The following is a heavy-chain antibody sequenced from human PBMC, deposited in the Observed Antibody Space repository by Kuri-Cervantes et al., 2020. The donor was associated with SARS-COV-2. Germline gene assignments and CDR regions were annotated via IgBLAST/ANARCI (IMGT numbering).Heavy chain of an antibody. D-gene: IGHD5-18*01. J-gene: IGHJ4*02. CDR3: ARERNPYSYGPLFDY. V-gene: IGHV1-18*04. CDR1: GYTFTSYG. Sequence: ASVNVSCKASGYTFTSYGISWVRQAPGQGLEWMGWISAYNGNTNYAQKLQGRVTMTTDTSTSTAYMELRSLRSDDTAVYYCARERNPYSYGPLFDYWGQGTLVTVSS. CDR2: ISAYNGNT.